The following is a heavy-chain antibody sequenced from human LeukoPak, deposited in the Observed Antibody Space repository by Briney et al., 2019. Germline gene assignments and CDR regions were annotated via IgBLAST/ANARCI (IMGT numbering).Heavy chain of an antibody. CDR2: ISGSGGST. V-gene: IGHV3-23*01. Sequence: GGSLRLSCAASGFTFSSYAMSWVRQAPGKGLEWLSAISGSGGSTYYADSVKGRFTISRDNSKNTLYLQMNSLRAEDTAVYYCAKGGTYYDYVWGSYRYFNFDNWGQGTLVTVSS. CDR3: AKGGTYYDYVWGSYRYFNFDN. D-gene: IGHD3-16*02. CDR1: GFTFSSYA. J-gene: IGHJ4*02.